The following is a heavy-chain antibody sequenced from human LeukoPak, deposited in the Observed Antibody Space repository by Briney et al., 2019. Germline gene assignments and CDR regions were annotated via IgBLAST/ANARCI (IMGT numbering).Heavy chain of an antibody. CDR1: GFTFSNYA. Sequence: LAGGSLRLSCAASGFTFSNYAMSWVPQAPGQGLEWVSAISGSGGSTYYADSVKGRFTISRDNSKNTLYLQMNSLRAEDTAVYYCAKGGDTAMYYYYYMDVWGKGTTVTVSS. CDR2: ISGSGGST. CDR3: AKGGDTAMYYYYYMDV. J-gene: IGHJ6*03. V-gene: IGHV3-23*01. D-gene: IGHD5-18*01.